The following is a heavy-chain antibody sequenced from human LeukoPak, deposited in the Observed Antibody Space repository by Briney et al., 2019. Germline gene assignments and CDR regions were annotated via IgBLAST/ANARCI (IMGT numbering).Heavy chain of an antibody. Sequence: SETLSLTCAVSGYSISSGYYWGWIRQPPGKGLEWIGSIYHSGSTYYNPSLKSRVTISVDTSKNQFSLKLSSVTAADTAVYYCARDYYGSGSYYPNWFDPWGQGTLVTVSS. CDR1: GYSISSGYY. CDR3: ARDYYGSGSYYPNWFDP. D-gene: IGHD3-10*01. CDR2: IYHSGST. J-gene: IGHJ5*02. V-gene: IGHV4-38-2*02.